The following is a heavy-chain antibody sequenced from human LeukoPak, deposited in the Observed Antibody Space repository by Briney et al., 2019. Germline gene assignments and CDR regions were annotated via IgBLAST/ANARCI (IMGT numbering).Heavy chain of an antibody. CDR1: GGSISSYY. V-gene: IGHV4-4*07. CDR3: ARSYSSGWNGH. Sequence: TSETLSLTCTVSGGSISSYYWSWIRQPAGKGLEWIGRIYTSGSTNYNPSLKSRVTISVDTSKNQFALKLSSVTAADTAVYYCARSYSSGWNGHWGQGTLVTVSS. CDR2: IYTSGST. D-gene: IGHD6-19*01. J-gene: IGHJ4*02.